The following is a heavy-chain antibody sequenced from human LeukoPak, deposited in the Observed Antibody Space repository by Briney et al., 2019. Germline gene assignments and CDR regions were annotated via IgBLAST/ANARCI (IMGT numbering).Heavy chain of an antibody. CDR2: MNPDSGKT. D-gene: IGHD6-13*01. V-gene: IGHV1-8*03. Sequence: ASLRLSCTASGYTFTNHDINWVRQAPGQGLEWMAYMNPDSGKTVYAHPVQGRLTITRDTAKSTAYMQLNSLRADDTAVYYCARVVPTLSIPTGGRFEDYWGQGTLVTVSS. CDR3: ARVVPTLSIPTGGRFEDY. J-gene: IGHJ4*02. CDR1: GYTFTNHD.